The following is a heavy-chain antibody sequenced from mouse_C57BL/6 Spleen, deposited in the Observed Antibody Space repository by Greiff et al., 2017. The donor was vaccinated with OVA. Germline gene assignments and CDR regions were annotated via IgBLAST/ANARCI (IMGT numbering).Heavy chain of an antibody. Sequence: EVQVVESGGGLVQPGGSLKLSCAASGFTFSDYYMHWVRQTPEKRLEWVAYISNGGGSTYYPDTVKGRFTISRDNAKHTLYLQMSRLKSKDTATYYCASHYYGSSPYWYCEVCGTGTTVTVSS. CDR2: ISNGGGST. CDR3: ASHYYGSSPYWYCEV. V-gene: IGHV5-12*01. CDR1: GFTFSDYY. D-gene: IGHD1-1*01. J-gene: IGHJ1*03.